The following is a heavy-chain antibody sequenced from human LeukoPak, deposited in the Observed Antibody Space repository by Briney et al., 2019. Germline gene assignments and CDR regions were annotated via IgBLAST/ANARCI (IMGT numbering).Heavy chain of an antibody. CDR3: ARPGTMGTPDGFDM. J-gene: IGHJ3*02. D-gene: IGHD5-18*01. Sequence: GESLKISFKTSGYTFTDYWIGWVRQMPGKGLEWMAIIYPDDSDTKYSPSFQGQVTISADKSITTAYLQWSSLKASDTAMYYCARPGTMGTPDGFDMWGQGTMVTVSS. V-gene: IGHV5-51*01. CDR2: IYPDDSDT. CDR1: GYTFTDYW.